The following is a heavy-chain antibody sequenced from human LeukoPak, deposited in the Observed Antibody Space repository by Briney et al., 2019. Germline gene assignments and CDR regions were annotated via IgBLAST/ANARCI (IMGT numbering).Heavy chain of an antibody. J-gene: IGHJ5*01. Sequence: GASVKVSCKASGYTFTSNYMHWVRQAPGQGLEWMGWINSKSGATSYAQTFQGRVTVTRDTSITTAYMELSGLRSDDTAVYYCARGFGSSWFDYWGQGTLVTVSS. D-gene: IGHD6-13*01. CDR2: INSKSGAT. CDR1: GYTFTSNY. V-gene: IGHV1-2*02. CDR3: ARGFGSSWFDY.